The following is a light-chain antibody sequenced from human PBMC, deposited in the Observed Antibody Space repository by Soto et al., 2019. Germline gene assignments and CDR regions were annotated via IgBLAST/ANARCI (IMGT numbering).Light chain of an antibody. CDR3: KQRSSWPLS. J-gene: IGKJ4*01. CDR1: QSVSSY. CDR2: DAS. Sequence: EIVLTQSPATLSLSPGERASLSCRASQSVSSYLAWYQQKPGQAPRLLIYDASNRATGIPARFSGIGSGTDFTLPITSIETVDFAVYYSKQRSSWPLSFGGGPTVEIK. V-gene: IGKV3-11*01.